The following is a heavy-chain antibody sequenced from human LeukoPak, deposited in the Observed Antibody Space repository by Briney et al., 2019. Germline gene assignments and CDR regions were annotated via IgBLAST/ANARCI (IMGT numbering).Heavy chain of an antibody. CDR3: ARGRTYYEEFGC. V-gene: IGHV3-13*01. CDR2: IGPAGDT. D-gene: IGHD1-26*01. CDR1: GFTFSTYD. J-gene: IGHJ4*02. Sequence: GGSLRLSCAASGFTFSTYDMHWVRQATGKGLEWVSGIGPAGDTYYPDSVKGRFTVSRENAKNSLYLQMNNLRAGDTAVYYCARGRTYYEEFGCWGQGALVSVSS.